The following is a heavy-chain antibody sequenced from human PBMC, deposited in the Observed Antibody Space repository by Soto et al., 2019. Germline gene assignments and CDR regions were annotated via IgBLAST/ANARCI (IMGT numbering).Heavy chain of an antibody. Sequence: QVQLVQSGAEVRQPASSVKVSCKTSGGTFSSYAISWVRQAPGQGLEWMGGIVPIVDTSTYAQKFQGRGTITAEESTSTVYMELSSLRSDDTAVYYCVRVVAIPGYPDNWGQGTLVTVSS. J-gene: IGHJ4*02. CDR1: GGTFSSYA. CDR2: IVPIVDTS. V-gene: IGHV1-69*12. D-gene: IGHD5-12*01. CDR3: VRVVAIPGYPDN.